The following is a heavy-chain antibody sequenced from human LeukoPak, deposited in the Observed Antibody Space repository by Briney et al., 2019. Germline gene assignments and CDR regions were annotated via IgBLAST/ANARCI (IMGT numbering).Heavy chain of an antibody. CDR1: GGSFNGYS. J-gene: IGHJ4*01. Sequence: SETLSLTCALYGGSFNGYSWSWIRQSPGKGLEWIEEINLGGSTNYNPSLKSRVTMTIDTSKKEVSLKLTSVTASDTYIYFCANSSKALRPVSWDYWGNRTLVTVSS. D-gene: IGHD6-6*01. CDR2: INLGGST. CDR3: ANSSKALRPVSWDY. V-gene: IGHV4-34*01.